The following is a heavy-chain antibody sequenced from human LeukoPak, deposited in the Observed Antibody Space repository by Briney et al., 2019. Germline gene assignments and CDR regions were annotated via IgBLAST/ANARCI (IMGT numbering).Heavy chain of an antibody. CDR3: ARDQWGD. CDR2: ISYDGSNK. V-gene: IGHV3-30*03. CDR1: GFTFSSYG. J-gene: IGHJ4*02. D-gene: IGHD3-10*01. Sequence: GGSLRLSCAASGFTFSSYGMHWVRQAPGKGLEWVAVISYDGSNKYYADSVKGRFTISRDNAKNTLYLQMNSLRDEDTAVYYCARDQWGDWGQGTLVTVSS.